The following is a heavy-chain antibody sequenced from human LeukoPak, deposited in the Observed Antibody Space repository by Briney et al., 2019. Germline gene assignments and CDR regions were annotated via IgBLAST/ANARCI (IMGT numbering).Heavy chain of an antibody. D-gene: IGHD3-22*01. CDR2: IKSKTDGGTT. CDR1: GFIFINAW. J-gene: IGHJ1*01. Sequence: GGSLRLSCAASGFIFINAWMSWVRQAPGQGLEWIGRIKSKTDGGTTDYAAPVKGRFTISRDDSKNTLYLQMNSLRTEDTAVYYCTSILPYASSGFPDWGQGTLVTVSS. V-gene: IGHV3-15*01. CDR3: TSILPYASSGFPD.